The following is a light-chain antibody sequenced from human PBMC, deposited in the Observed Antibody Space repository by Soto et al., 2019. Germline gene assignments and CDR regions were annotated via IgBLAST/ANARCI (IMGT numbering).Light chain of an antibody. J-gene: IGLJ2*01. CDR3: QTWDTGIAVV. CDR2: LNNDGSH. V-gene: IGLV4-69*01. CDR1: RGHSNYA. Sequence: QLVLTQSPSASASLGASVKLTCTLSRGHSNYAIAWHQQQPEKGPRYLMKLNNDGSHSKGDGIPDRFSGSSSGAERYLTISCLQSEAESDYYCQTWDTGIAVVFGGGTKLTVL.